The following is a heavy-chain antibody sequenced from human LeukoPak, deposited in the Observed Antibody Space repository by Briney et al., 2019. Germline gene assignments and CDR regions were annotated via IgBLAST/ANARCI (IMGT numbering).Heavy chain of an antibody. V-gene: IGHV3-21*03. CDR1: GFTFSSYS. D-gene: IGHD1-26*01. J-gene: IGHJ5*02. CDR3: TRPLRWSYYIWFDP. CDR2: ISSSSSYI. Sequence: GGSLRLSCAASGFTFSSYSMNWVRQAPGKGLEWVSSISSSSSYIYYADSVKGRFTISRDNAKNSLYLQMNSLKTEDTAVYYCTRPLRWSYYIWFDPWGQGTLVTVSS.